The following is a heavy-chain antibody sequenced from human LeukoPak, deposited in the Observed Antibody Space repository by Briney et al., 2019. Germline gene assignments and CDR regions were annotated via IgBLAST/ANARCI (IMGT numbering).Heavy chain of an antibody. Sequence: GSLRLSCAASGFTFSSYWMSWVRQAPGKGLEWIGSIHYTGSTYYNPSLKSRVTISVDTSKNQLSLKLTSVTASDTAVYYCARHRSNRVFPSFDIWGQGTMVTVSS. J-gene: IGHJ3*02. D-gene: IGHD3-10*01. V-gene: IGHV4-39*01. CDR1: GFTFSSYW. CDR2: IHYTGST. CDR3: ARHRSNRVFPSFDI.